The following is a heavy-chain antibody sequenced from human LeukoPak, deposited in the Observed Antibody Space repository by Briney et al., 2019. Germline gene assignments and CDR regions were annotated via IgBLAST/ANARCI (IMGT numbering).Heavy chain of an antibody. CDR2: INPNSGGT. V-gene: IGHV1-2*02. Sequence: ASVKVSCKASGYTFTGYYMHWVRQAPGQGLEWMGGINPNSGGTNYAQKFQGRVTMTRDTSISTAYMELSRLRSDDTAVYYCARAKLSMTTVTTVDYWGQGTLVTVSS. CDR3: ARAKLSMTTVTTVDY. J-gene: IGHJ4*02. CDR1: GYTFTGYY. D-gene: IGHD4-17*01.